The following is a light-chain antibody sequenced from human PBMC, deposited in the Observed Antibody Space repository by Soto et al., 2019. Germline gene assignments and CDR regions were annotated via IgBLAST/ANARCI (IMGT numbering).Light chain of an antibody. CDR2: DTS. J-gene: IGKJ4*01. Sequence: DIRMTQSPSSLSASVGDRITITCQASQDINNFLNWYQQKPGKAPRLLIYDTSNVEGGVPSRFSGTGSGTDFTFTISSLQPEDIATYYCQQYVNLPPTFGGGTKVEIK. CDR3: QQYVNLPPT. V-gene: IGKV1-33*01. CDR1: QDINNF.